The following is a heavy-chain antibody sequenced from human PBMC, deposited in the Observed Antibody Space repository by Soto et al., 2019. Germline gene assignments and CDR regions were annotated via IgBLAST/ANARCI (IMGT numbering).Heavy chain of an antibody. D-gene: IGHD3-10*01. J-gene: IGHJ6*02. CDR2: IYYSGST. CDR3: ARASVTMIRGVAYYYYGMDV. Sequence: LSLTCTVSGGSISSGGYYWSWIRQHPGKGLEWIGYIYYSGSTYYNPSLKSRVTISVDTSKDQFSLKLSSVTAADTAVYYCARASVTMIRGVAYYYYGMDVWGQGTTVTVSS. V-gene: IGHV4-31*03. CDR1: GGSISSGGYY.